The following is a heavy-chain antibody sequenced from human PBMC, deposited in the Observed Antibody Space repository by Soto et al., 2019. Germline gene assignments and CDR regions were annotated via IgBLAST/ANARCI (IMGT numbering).Heavy chain of an antibody. V-gene: IGHV4-31*03. CDR2: TYYSGST. CDR1: GGSISSGGYY. J-gene: IGHJ4*02. CDR3: AREPSI. Sequence: QVQLQESGPGLVKPSQTLSLTCTVSGGSISSGGYYWSWIRQHSGKGLEGIGYTYYSGSTNYNPALKSRVTISADTSKTQFSLKLSSVTASDTAVYYCAREPSIWGQGTLVTVSS.